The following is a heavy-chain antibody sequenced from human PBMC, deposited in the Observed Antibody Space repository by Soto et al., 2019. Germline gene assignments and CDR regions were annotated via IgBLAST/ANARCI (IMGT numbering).Heavy chain of an antibody. CDR2: FDPEDGET. CDR1: GYTLTELS. D-gene: IGHD3-16*02. Sequence: ASVKVSCKVSGYTLTELSMHWVRQAPGKGLEWMGGFDPEDGETIYAQKFQGRVTMTEDTSTDTAYMELSSLRSEDTAVYYCAVTVRGVIDYYYGRDVWAQGTTVTVSS. J-gene: IGHJ6*02. CDR3: AVTVRGVIDYYYGRDV. V-gene: IGHV1-24*01.